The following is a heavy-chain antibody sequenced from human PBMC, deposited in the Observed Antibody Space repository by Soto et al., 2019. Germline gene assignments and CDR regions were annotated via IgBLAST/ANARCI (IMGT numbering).Heavy chain of an antibody. CDR3: GSRTRHNDAFDI. CDR1: GGSVTSGSYY. J-gene: IGHJ3*02. CDR2: MYYSGST. Sequence: QLQLQESGPGLVKPSETLSLTCTVSGGSVTSGSYYWGWIRQPPGKGLEWIGGMYYSGSTYYNPSPTRRVTIPIGTPKNRSSLGRSSVPAADPAGYSGGSRTRHNDAFDIWGQGTMVTVSS. V-gene: IGHV4-39*01. D-gene: IGHD1-1*01.